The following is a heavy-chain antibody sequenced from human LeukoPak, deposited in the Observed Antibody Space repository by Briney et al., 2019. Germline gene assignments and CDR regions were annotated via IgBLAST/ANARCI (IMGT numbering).Heavy chain of an antibody. CDR3: ARGPLMVAATDAGY. CDR1: GGSISSGGYY. J-gene: IGHJ4*02. D-gene: IGHD2-15*01. V-gene: IGHV4-30-2*01. Sequence: SQTLSLTCTVSGGSISSGGYYWSWIRQPPGKGLEWIGYIYHSGSTYYNPSLKSRVTISVDRSKNQFSLKLSSVTAADTAVYYCARGPLMVAATDAGYWGQGTLVTVSS. CDR2: IYHSGST.